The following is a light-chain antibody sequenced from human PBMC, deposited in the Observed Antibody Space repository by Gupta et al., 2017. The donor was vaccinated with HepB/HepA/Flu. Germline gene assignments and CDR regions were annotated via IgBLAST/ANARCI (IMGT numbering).Light chain of an antibody. J-gene: IGLJ3*02. CDR3: QSYDSSLSSRV. V-gene: IGLV1-40*01. CDR2: GNN. CDR1: SSNIGAGYD. Sequence: QSVLTPPPQLLGAPGQRVTIFCPAHSSNIGAGYDVHWYQQLPGTAPRLLIYGNNNRPSGVPDRFSRSKSGTSASLAISGLHDEDEADYYCQSYDSSLSSRVFGGGTKLTVL.